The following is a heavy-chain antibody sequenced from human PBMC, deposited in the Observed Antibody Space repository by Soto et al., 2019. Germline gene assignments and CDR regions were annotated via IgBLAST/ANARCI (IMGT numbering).Heavy chain of an antibody. J-gene: IGHJ5*02. Sequence: SETLSLTCAVYGGSFSGNYWSWIRQPPGKGLQWIGEINNSGSTNFDPSLKSRVTLSADTSKNQFYLNLTSVTAADTAVYYCARGGYDFWSGCFDHWGQGTLVTVSS. CDR2: INNSGST. V-gene: IGHV4-34*01. D-gene: IGHD3-3*01. CDR1: GGSFSGNY. CDR3: ARGGYDFWSGCFDH.